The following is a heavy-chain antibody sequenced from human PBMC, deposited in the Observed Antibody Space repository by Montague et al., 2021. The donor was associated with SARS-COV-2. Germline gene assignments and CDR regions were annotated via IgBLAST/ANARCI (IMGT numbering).Heavy chain of an antibody. V-gene: IGHV3-7*03. CDR1: GFTFSSYW. CDR3: ARVGSSSWYFDY. D-gene: IGHD6-13*01. Sequence: SPRLSCAASGFTFSSYWMSWVRQAPGKGLEWVANIKQDGSEKYYVDSVKGRFAISRDNAKNSLYLQMNSLRAEDTAVYYCARVGSSSWYFDYWGQGTLVTVSS. J-gene: IGHJ4*02. CDR2: IKQDGSEK.